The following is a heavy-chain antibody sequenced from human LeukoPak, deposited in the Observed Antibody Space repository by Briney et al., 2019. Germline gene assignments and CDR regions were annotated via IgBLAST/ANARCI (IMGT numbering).Heavy chain of an antibody. CDR1: GGSISSSNW. CDR2: IYHSGST. V-gene: IGHV4-4*02. J-gene: IGHJ4*02. CDR3: AKSGGVSSSSGSYSFDY. D-gene: IGHD3-10*01. Sequence: PSGTLSLTCAVSGGSISSSNWWSWVRQPPGKGLEWIGEIYHSGSTNYNPSLKSRVTISVDKSKNQFSLKLSSVTAADTAVYYCAKSGGVSSSSGSYSFDYWGQGTLVTISS.